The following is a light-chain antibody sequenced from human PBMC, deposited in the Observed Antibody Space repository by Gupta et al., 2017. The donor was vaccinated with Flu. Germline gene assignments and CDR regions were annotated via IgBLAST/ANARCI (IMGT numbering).Light chain of an antibody. Sequence: DIVMTQSPLSLPFTAGEPASISCRSSQSLLHSNGYNYLDWYLQKPGQSPQLLIYLGSNRASGVPDRFSGRGSGTDFTLKISRVEAEDVGVYYCMQALQTPLTFGGGTKVEIK. V-gene: IGKV2-28*01. CDR1: QSLLHSNGYNY. CDR3: MQALQTPLT. J-gene: IGKJ4*01. CDR2: LGS.